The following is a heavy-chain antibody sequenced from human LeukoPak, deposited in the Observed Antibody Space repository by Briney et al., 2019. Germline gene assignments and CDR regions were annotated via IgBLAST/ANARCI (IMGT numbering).Heavy chain of an antibody. CDR2: IYTSGST. Sequence: SETLSLTCTVSAGSISSYYWSWIRQPAGKGLEWIGRIYTSGSTNYNPSLKSRVTMSVDTSKNQFSLKLSSVTAADTAVYYCAREYCSSTSCYTYYYYYMDVWGKGTTVTVSS. CDR3: AREYCSSTSCYTYYYYYMDV. J-gene: IGHJ6*03. CDR1: AGSISSYY. D-gene: IGHD2-2*02. V-gene: IGHV4-4*07.